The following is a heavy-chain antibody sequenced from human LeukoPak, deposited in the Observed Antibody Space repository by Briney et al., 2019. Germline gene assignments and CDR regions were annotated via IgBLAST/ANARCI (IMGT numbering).Heavy chain of an antibody. CDR1: GGSISSSSYY. J-gene: IGHJ4*02. CDR3: ARGRTFGYSNNNPFDY. CDR2: IYYSGST. Sequence: PSETLSLTCTVSGGSISSSSYYWGWIRQPPGKGLEWIGSIYYSGSTYYNPSLKSRVTISVDTSKNQFSLKLSSVTAADTAVYYCARGRTFGYSNNNPFDYWGQGTLVTVSS. D-gene: IGHD4-11*01. V-gene: IGHV4-39*07.